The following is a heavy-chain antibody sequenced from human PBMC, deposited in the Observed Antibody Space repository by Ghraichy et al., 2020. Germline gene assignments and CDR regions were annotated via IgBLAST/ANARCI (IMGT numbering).Heavy chain of an antibody. V-gene: IGHV1-69*13. CDR3: ARRDGYSGGWYRGGGTFRFDY. CDR1: GGTFSSYA. J-gene: IGHJ4*02. CDR2: IIPIFGTA. D-gene: IGHD6-19*01. Sequence: SVKVSCKASGGTFSSYAISWVRQAPGQGLEWMGGIIPIFGTANYAQKFQGRVTITADESTSTAYMELSSLRSEDTAVYYCARRDGYSGGWYRGGGTFRFDYWGQGPLVTVSS.